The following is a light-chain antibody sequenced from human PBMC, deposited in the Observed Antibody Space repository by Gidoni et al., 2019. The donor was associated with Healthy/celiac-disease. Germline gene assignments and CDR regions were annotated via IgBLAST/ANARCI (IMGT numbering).Light chain of an antibody. CDR3: QQSYSTPT. CDR1: QSISSY. V-gene: IGKV1-39*01. J-gene: IGKJ1*01. Sequence: RVTITWRASQSISSYLNWSQPKPGKAPKPLIYAASSLQSGVPSRFSGSGSGTDFTLTITSLHPENFATYSCQQSYSTPTFGQGTKVEIK. CDR2: AAS.